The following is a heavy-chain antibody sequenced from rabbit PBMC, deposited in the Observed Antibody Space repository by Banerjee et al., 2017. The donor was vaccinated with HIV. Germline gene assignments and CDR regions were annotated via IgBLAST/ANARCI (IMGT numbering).Heavy chain of an antibody. CDR1: GFSFSSSYY. J-gene: IGHJ3*01. D-gene: IGHD6-1*01. CDR2: IYGGDYNNT. Sequence: QEQLVESGGGLVQPEGSLTLTCTASGFSFSSSYYMCWVRQAPGKGLEWIACIYGGDYNNTYYASWAKGRFTISKTSSTTVTLQMTSLTAADTATYFCARASAYADYGYDVWGQGTLVTVS. CDR3: ARASAYADYGYDV. V-gene: IGHV1S45*01.